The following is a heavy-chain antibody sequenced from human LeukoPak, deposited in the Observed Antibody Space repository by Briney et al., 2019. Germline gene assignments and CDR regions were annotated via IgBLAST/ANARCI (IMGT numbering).Heavy chain of an antibody. J-gene: IGHJ6*02. CDR2: INHRGVT. Sequence: SETLSLTCAVYGGSFSGYYWSWIRQPPGKGLEWMGEINHRGVTNNNPSLKSRVTISVDTSKNQFSLKLSSVTAADTAVYYCAREPAGGMDVWGQGTTVTVSS. CDR3: AREPAGGMDV. V-gene: IGHV4-34*01. CDR1: GGSFSGYY.